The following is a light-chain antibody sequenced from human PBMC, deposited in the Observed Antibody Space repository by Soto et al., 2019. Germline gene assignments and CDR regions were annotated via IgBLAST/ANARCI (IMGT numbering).Light chain of an antibody. CDR2: EVS. J-gene: IGLJ1*01. Sequence: QSALTQPPSASGSPGQSVTISCTGTSSDVGAYDYVSWYQQYPGKVPKLIIYEVSKRPSGVPDRFSGSKSGNTASLTVSGLQAEDEADYYCISYADTAYVFGNGTKATVL. CDR1: SSDVGAYDY. CDR3: ISYADTAYV. V-gene: IGLV2-8*01.